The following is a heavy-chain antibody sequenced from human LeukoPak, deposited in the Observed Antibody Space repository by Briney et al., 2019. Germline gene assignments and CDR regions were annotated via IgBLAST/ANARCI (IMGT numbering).Heavy chain of an antibody. CDR3: AELGVTMIGGV. CDR2: ISSSGSTI. J-gene: IGHJ6*04. V-gene: IGHV3-48*03. Sequence: GGSLRLSCAASGFTFSSYEMNWVRQAPGKGLEWVSYISSSGSTIYYADSVKGRFTISRDNAKNSLYLQMDSLRAEDTAVYYCAELGVTMIGGVWGKGTTVTISS. CDR1: GFTFSSYE. D-gene: IGHD3-10*02.